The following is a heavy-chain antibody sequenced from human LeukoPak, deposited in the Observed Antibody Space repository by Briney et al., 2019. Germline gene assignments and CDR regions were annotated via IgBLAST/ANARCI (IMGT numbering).Heavy chain of an antibody. J-gene: IGHJ5*01. CDR3: EKYRDVTSKGSGLGS. CDR2: ISGNGGST. Sequence: GGSLRLSCAASGFTYSIYAMSWVRQAPGKGLEWVSAISGNGGSTYYTDSVKGRFTISRDNSRNTLYLHMTRLTAEDPAVYYCEKYRDVTSKGSGLGSLGQGTLVTVSS. V-gene: IGHV3-23*01. CDR1: GFTYSIYA. D-gene: IGHD4-17*01.